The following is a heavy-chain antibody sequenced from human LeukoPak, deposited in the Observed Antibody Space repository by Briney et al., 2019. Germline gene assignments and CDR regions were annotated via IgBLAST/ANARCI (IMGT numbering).Heavy chain of an antibody. CDR3: AKDKSGSQN. J-gene: IGHJ4*02. CDR1: GFTFSTYA. V-gene: IGHV3-23*01. CDR2: IEGTNT. D-gene: IGHD1-26*01. Sequence: GGSLRLSCAASGFTFSTYAMTWIRQAPGKGLEWVSTIEGTNTYYAGSVKGRFTISRDNSKNTLYLQMNSLRADDTAVYYCAKDKSGSQNWGQGTLVTVSS.